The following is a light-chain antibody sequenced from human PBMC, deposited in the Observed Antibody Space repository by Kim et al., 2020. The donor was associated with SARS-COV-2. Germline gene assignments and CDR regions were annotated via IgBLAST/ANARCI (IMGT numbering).Light chain of an antibody. CDR2: DVS. CDR1: SSDIGHYDY. CDR3: SSYTTYNTVI. Sequence: GQSITISCTGTSSDIGHYDYVSRYQQHPGKAPKLLIYDVSNRPSGISHRFSGSKSDNTASLTISGLQPEDEADYYCSSYTTYNTVIFGGGTQLTVL. V-gene: IGLV2-14*03. J-gene: IGLJ2*01.